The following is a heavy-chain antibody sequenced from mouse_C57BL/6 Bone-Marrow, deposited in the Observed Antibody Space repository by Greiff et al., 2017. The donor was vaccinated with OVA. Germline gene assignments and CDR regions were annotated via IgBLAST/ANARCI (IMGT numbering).Heavy chain of an antibody. CDR2: IHPNSGST. Sequence: VQLQQPGAELVKPGASVKLSCKASGYTFTSYWMHWVKQRPGQGLEWIGMIHPNSGSTNYNEKFKSKATLTVDKSSSTVYMQLSSLTSEDSAVYYCAVYDYRFAYWGQGTLVTVSA. D-gene: IGHD2-4*01. CDR1: GYTFTSYW. V-gene: IGHV1-64*01. CDR3: AVYDYRFAY. J-gene: IGHJ3*01.